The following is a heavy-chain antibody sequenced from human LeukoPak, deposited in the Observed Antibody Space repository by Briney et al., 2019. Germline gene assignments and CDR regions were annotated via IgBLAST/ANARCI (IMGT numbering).Heavy chain of an antibody. CDR1: GFTFSDSW. V-gene: IGHV3-74*01. CDR3: AKAPVTTCRGAYCYPFDY. CDR2: INSDGSIT. J-gene: IGHJ4*02. D-gene: IGHD2-21*01. Sequence: PGGSLRLSCAVSGFTFSDSWMHWVRQAPGKGLVWVSRINSDGSITAYADSVKGRFTISRDSSKNTPFLQMNRLRPEDAAVYYCAKAPVTTCRGAYCYPFDYWGQGTLVTVSS.